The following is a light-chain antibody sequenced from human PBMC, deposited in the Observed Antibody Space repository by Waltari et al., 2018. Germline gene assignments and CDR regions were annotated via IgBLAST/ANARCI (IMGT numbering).Light chain of an antibody. J-gene: IGKJ2*01. CDR1: QSFGTD. CDR3: QQRSSWTPHT. Sequence: EIVLTQSPATLSLSPGETVTLSCRASQSFGTDLAWYQQKPGQAPRLLIYDASNRATGIPDRFRGSGSGTDFTLTISSLEPEDFALYYCQQRSSWTPHTFGQGARLEIK. V-gene: IGKV3-11*01. CDR2: DAS.